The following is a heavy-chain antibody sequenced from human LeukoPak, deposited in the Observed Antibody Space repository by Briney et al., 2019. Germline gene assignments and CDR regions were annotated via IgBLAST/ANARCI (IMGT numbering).Heavy chain of an antibody. CDR2: ISAYNGNT. CDR3: VRDYSSSWYPYYGMDV. Sequence: GASVKVSCKASGYTFTSYGISWVRQAPGQGLEWMGWISAYNGNTNYAQKLQGRVTMTTDTSTSTAYMELRSLRSDDTAVYYCVRDYSSSWYPYYGMDVWGQGTTVTVSS. D-gene: IGHD6-13*01. CDR1: GYTFTSYG. V-gene: IGHV1-18*01. J-gene: IGHJ6*02.